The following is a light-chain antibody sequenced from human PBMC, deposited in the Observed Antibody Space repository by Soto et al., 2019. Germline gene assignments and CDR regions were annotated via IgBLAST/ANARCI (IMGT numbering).Light chain of an antibody. V-gene: IGLV3-1*01. Sequence: SYELTQPPSVSVSPGQTASITCSGDKLGDKYTSWYQQKPGQSPVMVIYQDRKRPSGIPERFSGSNSGNTATLTISGTQPMDEADYYCQAWDSNTYVFGTGTKLTVL. CDR3: QAWDSNTYV. J-gene: IGLJ1*01. CDR2: QDR. CDR1: KLGDKY.